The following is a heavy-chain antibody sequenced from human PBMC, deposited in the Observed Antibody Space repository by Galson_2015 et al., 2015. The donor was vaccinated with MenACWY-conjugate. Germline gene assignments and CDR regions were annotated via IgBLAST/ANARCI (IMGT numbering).Heavy chain of an antibody. V-gene: IGHV7-4-1*02. CDR1: GYRFTDFG. CDR2: INTYTGDP. Sequence: SVKVSCKASGYRFTDFGLNWVRQAPGQGLEWIGRINTYTGDPTFAPDFTGRFVFSLDTSVSTTYLQISGLEAEDTAIYYRARELFYGSGDLKYWGQGALVTVSS. CDR3: ARELFYGSGDLKY. D-gene: IGHD3-10*01. J-gene: IGHJ4*02.